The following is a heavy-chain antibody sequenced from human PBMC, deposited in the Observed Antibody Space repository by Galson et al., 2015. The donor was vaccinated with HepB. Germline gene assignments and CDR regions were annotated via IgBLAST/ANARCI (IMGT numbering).Heavy chain of an antibody. J-gene: IGHJ4*02. CDR1: GFTFSDYY. CDR2: ISSSSSYT. V-gene: IGHV3-11*06. D-gene: IGHD6-19*01. CDR3: ARVMRQWLVFDY. Sequence: SLRLSCAASGFTFSDYYMSWIRQAPGKGLEWVSYISSSSSYTNYADSVKGRFTISRDNAKNSLYLQMNSLRAEDTAAYYCARVMRQWLVFDYWGQGTLVTVSS.